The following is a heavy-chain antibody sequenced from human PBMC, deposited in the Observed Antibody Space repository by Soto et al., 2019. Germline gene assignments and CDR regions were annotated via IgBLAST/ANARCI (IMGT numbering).Heavy chain of an antibody. CDR2: IWYDGSNK. D-gene: IGHD4-17*01. V-gene: IGHV3-33*01. Sequence: GGSLRHSCAASGFTFSSHGMHRVRQAPGKGLEWVAVIWYDGSNKYYADSVKGRFTISRDNSKNTLYLQMNSLRAEDSAVYYCARKVAHDYGDFNWFFDLWGRGTLVTVSS. CDR3: ARKVAHDYGDFNWFFDL. J-gene: IGHJ2*01. CDR1: GFTFSSHG.